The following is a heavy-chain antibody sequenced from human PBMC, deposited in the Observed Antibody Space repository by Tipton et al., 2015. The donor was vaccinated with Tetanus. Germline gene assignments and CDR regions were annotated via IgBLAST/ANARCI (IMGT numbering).Heavy chain of an antibody. J-gene: IGHJ2*01. CDR3: ARRRSAILSGSYHWYFDI. CDR2: INPTDYQT. V-gene: IGHV5-51*01. CDR1: GYEFISYW. Sequence: QLVQSGAEVKKPGESLRISCKASGYEFISYWIAWARQMPGKGLEWMGVINPTDYQTSYNPSFEGHVTISADRSINTAYLQWNSLQTSDTAMYFCARRRSAILSGSYHWYFDIWGRGTLVTVSS. D-gene: IGHD3-9*01.